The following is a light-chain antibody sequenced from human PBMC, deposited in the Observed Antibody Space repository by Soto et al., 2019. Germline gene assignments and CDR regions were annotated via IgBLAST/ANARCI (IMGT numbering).Light chain of an antibody. J-gene: IGKJ3*01. Sequence: DIQMTQSPSSLSASIGDRVIITCRTSQSVSTFLNWYRHQPGEAPRLLIYTASTLHGGVPSRFSGSGSGTEFTLPISSLQPEDFATYYCHESYSSPFPIGPGTRVDVK. V-gene: IGKV1-39*01. CDR2: TAS. CDR3: HESYSSPFP. CDR1: QSVSTF.